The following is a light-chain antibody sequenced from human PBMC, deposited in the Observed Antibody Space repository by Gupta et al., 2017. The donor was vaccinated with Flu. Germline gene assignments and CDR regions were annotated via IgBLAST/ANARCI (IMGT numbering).Light chain of an antibody. CDR2: GAS. J-gene: IGKJ4*01. Sequence: ELVMKPSAATLSVSPGERTTPSCRASQSVSSNLAWYQQKPGQAPSLLIYGASTRATGIPARFSVSGSGTEFTLTISSLQSEDFAFYYCQQYNNGPPLTFGEGTKVEI. CDR3: QQYNNGPPLT. V-gene: IGKV3-15*01. CDR1: QSVSSN.